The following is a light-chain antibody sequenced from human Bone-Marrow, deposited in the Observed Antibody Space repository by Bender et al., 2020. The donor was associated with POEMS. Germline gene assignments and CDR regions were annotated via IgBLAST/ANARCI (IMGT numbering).Light chain of an antibody. J-gene: IGLJ3*02. CDR3: SAWDDSLSGWV. V-gene: IGLV2-11*01. CDR2: DVN. Sequence: QSALTQPRSVSGSPGQSVTISCTGSRNEVGGYNYVAWYQQHPGKVPKVIIYDVNKRPSGVPDRFSGVKFGNTASLTISGLQAEDEALYYCSAWDDSLSGWVFGGGTKLTVL. CDR1: RNEVGGYNY.